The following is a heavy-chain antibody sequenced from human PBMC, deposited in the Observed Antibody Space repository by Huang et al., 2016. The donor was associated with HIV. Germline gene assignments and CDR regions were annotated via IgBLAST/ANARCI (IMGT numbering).Heavy chain of an antibody. D-gene: IGHD6-13*01. Sequence: QVQLVESGGGVVQPGRSLRISCAASGFTFSSYGMHWVSQAPGKGLGGVGVISYDGKTKSYADSVKGRFSISRDKSKTTVYLQLNSLRVEDTAVYYCAKGGSAAAVLDFWGQGTLVTVSS. CDR3: AKGGSAAAVLDF. CDR2: ISYDGKTK. J-gene: IGHJ4*02. CDR1: GFTFSSYG. V-gene: IGHV3-30*18.